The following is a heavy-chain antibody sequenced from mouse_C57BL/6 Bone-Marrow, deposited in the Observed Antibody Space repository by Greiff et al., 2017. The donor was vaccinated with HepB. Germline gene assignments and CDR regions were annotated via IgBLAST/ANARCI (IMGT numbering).Heavy chain of an antibody. CDR3: TRGIGSSPFDY. J-gene: IGHJ2*01. D-gene: IGHD1-1*01. CDR1: GYTFTDYE. Sequence: SGAELVRPGASVTLSCKASGYTFTDYEMHWVKQTPVHGLEWIGAIDPETGGTAYNQKFKGKAILTADKSSSTAYMELRSLTSEDSAVYYCTRGIGSSPFDYWGQGTTLTVSS. V-gene: IGHV1-15*01. CDR2: IDPETGGT.